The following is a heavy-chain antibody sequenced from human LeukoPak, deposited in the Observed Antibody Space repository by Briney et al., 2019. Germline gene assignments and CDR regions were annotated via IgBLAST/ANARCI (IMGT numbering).Heavy chain of an antibody. J-gene: IGHJ4*02. Sequence: GASVKDSCKAPGYILSSYNMYWVRPAPGQGVGWLGIINPRGGDPKCPQKFKGSVTLTRANSTSTVYLELSSRASDATAVYYCARTYCAEDCSIRYFDYWRQGTLVTVSS. V-gene: IGHV1-46*01. CDR3: ARTYCAEDCSIRYFDY. D-gene: IGHD2-21*02. CDR2: INPRGGDP. CDR1: GYILSSYN.